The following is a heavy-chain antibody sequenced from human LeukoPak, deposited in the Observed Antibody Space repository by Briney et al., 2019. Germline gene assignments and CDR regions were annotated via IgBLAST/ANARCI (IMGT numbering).Heavy chain of an antibody. D-gene: IGHD1-14*01. V-gene: IGHV4-34*01. CDR3: ARGGNLFPLDV. J-gene: IGHJ6*04. Sequence: PSETLPLTCAVYGGSFSAYHWSWIRQPPGRGREWIGEINHSGSTNYNPSLKSRVTISVDTSKNQFSLKLSSVTAADTAVYYCARGGNLFPLDVWGKGTTVTVSS. CDR2: INHSGST. CDR1: GGSFSAYH.